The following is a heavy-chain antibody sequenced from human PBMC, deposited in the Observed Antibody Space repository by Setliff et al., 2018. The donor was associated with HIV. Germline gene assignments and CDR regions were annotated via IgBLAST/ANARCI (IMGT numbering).Heavy chain of an antibody. V-gene: IGHV4-4*07. CDR1: GGSISGFY. J-gene: IGHJ6*02. CDR3: ARQFTVQWLVSTYGMDV. D-gene: IGHD6-19*01. CDR2: IYDSGST. Sequence: PSETLSLTCTVSGGSISGFYWNWIRQSAGKGLQWIGRIYDSGSTKYNPSLKSRVTMSLDTSKNQFSLNLDSVTAADTAVYYCARQFTVQWLVSTYGMDVWGQGTTVTVSS.